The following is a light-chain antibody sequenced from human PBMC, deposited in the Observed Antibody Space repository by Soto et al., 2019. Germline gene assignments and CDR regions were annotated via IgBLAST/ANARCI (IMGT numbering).Light chain of an antibody. J-gene: IGKJ2*01. CDR2: DAS. CDR3: QQSDSTPYT. CDR1: QTISTY. Sequence: DIQMTQSPSSLSASVGDRVTITCRASQTISTYLNWYQQKPGKAPRLLIYDASSLLSGVPSRFSGSGSGTDFTLTIASLQPEDFSTYYCQQSDSTPYTFGQGPKVEL. V-gene: IGKV1-39*01.